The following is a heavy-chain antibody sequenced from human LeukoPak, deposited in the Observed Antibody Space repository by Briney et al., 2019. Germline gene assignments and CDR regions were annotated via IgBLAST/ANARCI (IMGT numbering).Heavy chain of an antibody. CDR3: ARELYITGEQPPDY. CDR2: ISSSSSTI. CDR1: GFTFSSYS. Sequence: GGSLRLSCAASGFTFSSYSMNWVRQAPGEGLEWVSYISSSSSTIYYADSVKGRFTISRDNAKNTLDLQMNSLRAEDTAVYYCARELYITGEQPPDYWGQGTLVTVSS. D-gene: IGHD7-27*01. J-gene: IGHJ4*02. V-gene: IGHV3-48*04.